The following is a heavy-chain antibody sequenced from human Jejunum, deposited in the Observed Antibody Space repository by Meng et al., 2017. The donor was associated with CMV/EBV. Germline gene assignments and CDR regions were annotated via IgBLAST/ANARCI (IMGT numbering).Heavy chain of an antibody. CDR1: GFSFSTYA. Sequence: GFSFSTYAMTWVRQAPGKGLEWISTISGSGGGTLYYADSVKGRFTISRDNPKNTLYLQMNSLTVEDTAVYYCAKSTTNTWSTFDSWGQGSLVTVSS. CDR3: AKSTTNTWSTFDS. V-gene: IGHV3-23*01. J-gene: IGHJ4*02. CDR2: ISGSGGGT. D-gene: IGHD1-1*01.